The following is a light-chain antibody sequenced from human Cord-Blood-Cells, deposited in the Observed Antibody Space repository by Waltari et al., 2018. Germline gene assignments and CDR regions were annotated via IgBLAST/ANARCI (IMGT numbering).Light chain of an antibody. CDR3: CSYAGSSTLV. CDR1: SSDVGSYNL. J-gene: IGLJ3*02. CDR2: EGS. V-gene: IGLV2-23*01. Sequence: QSALTQPASVSGSPGQSITIFCTGTSSDVGSYNLVSWYQQHPGKAPKLMLYEGSKRPSGVSNRFAGSKSGNTASMTISGLQAEDEADYYCCSYAGSSTLVFGGGTKLTVL.